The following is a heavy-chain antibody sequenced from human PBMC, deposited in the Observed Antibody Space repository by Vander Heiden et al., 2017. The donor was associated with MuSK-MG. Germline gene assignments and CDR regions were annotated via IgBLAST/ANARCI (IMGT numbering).Heavy chain of an antibody. Sequence: QVQLVQSGAEVKKPGASVKVSCKASGYTFTSFSMHWVRQAPGQGLEWMGIINPTGGSTTYAQRFQGSVTMTRDTSTSTIYIELSSLRSEDTAVYFCARGGHSSGWYGFDYWGQGTLVTVSS. V-gene: IGHV1-46*03. CDR3: ARGGHSSGWYGFDY. J-gene: IGHJ4*02. CDR2: INPTGGST. CDR1: GYTFTSFS. D-gene: IGHD6-13*01.